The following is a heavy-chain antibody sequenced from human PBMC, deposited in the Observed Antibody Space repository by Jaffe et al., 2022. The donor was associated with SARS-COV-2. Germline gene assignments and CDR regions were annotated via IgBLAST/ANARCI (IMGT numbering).Heavy chain of an antibody. V-gene: IGHV3-9*01. CDR2: ISWNSGSI. Sequence: EVQLVESGGGLVQPGRSLRLSCAASGFTFDDYAMHWVRQAPGKGLEWVSGISWNSGSIGYADSVKGRFTISRDNAKNSLYLQMNSLRAEDTALYYCAKSAGGMIRQKPDYWGQGTLVTVSS. CDR3: AKSAGGMIRQKPDY. D-gene: IGHD3-22*01. CDR1: GFTFDDYA. J-gene: IGHJ4*02.